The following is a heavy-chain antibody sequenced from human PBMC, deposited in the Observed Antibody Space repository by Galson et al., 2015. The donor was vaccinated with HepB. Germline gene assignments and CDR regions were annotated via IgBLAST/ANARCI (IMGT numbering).Heavy chain of an antibody. Sequence: SVKVSCKASGYTFTSYDINWVRQATGQGLEWMGWMNPNSGNTGYAQKFQGRVTMTRNTSISTAYMELSSLRSEDTAVYYCARGRRQYCSGGSCYPLLRYWGQGTLVTVSS. J-gene: IGHJ4*02. D-gene: IGHD2-15*01. CDR3: ARGRRQYCSGGSCYPLLRY. CDR2: MNPNSGNT. CDR1: GYTFTSYD. V-gene: IGHV1-8*01.